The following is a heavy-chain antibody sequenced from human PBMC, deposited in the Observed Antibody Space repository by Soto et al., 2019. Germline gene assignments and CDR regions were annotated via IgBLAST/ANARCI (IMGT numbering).Heavy chain of an antibody. V-gene: IGHV4-59*01. D-gene: IGHD3-3*01. CDR3: ARTQGLKDFWNGYSYPFDY. CDR2: IYYSGNT. J-gene: IGHJ4*02. Sequence: PSETLSLTCTVSGGSFSPYYWSWIRQPPGKGLEWIGYIYYSGNTNYNPSLMSRVTISVDTSKDQFSLRLNSVTAADTAVYYCARTQGLKDFWNGYSYPFDYWGQGTLVT. CDR1: GGSFSPYY.